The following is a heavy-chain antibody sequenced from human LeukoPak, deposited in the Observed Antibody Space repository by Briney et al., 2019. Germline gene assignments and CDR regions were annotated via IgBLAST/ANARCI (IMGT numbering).Heavy chain of an antibody. CDR3: TRGLIKGIAVAGTG. V-gene: IGHV4-34*01. CDR2: INHSGST. D-gene: IGHD6-19*01. Sequence: SETLSLTCAVYGASFSGYYWSWIRQPPGKGLEWVGEINHSGSTNYNPSLKSRVTISVDTSKNQFSLKLRSVTAADTAVYYCTRGLIKGIAVAGTGWGQGTLVTVSS. CDR1: GASFSGYY. J-gene: IGHJ4*02.